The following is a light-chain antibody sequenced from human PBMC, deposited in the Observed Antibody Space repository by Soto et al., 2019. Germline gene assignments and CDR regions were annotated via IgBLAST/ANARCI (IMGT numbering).Light chain of an antibody. J-gene: IGLJ2*01. V-gene: IGLV2-8*01. CDR2: EVS. Sequence: QSVLTQPPSASGSPGQSVTISCTGTSSDFGGYNYVSWYQQHPGKAPKLMIYEVSKRPSGVPDRFSGSKSGNTASLTVSGLQAEDEAAYYCGSYAGSNIVIFGGGTKLTVL. CDR3: GSYAGSNIVI. CDR1: SSDFGGYNY.